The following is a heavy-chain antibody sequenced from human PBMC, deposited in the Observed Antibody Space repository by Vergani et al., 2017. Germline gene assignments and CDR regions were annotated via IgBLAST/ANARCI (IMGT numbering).Heavy chain of an antibody. V-gene: IGHV1-8*01. CDR3: ATGGWYDYGGNGETVGAFDI. Sequence: QVQLVQSGAEVKKPGASVKVSCKASGYTFTSYDINWVRQATGQGLEWMGWMNPNSGNTGYAQKFQGRLTMTRNTSISTAYMELSSLRSEDTAVYYCATGGWYDYGGNGETVGAFDIWGQGTMVTVSS. D-gene: IGHD4-23*01. J-gene: IGHJ3*02. CDR1: GYTFTSYD. CDR2: MNPNSGNT.